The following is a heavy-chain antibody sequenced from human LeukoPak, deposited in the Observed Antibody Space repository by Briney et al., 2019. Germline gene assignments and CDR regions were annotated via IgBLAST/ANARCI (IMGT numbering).Heavy chain of an antibody. Sequence: PGGSLRLSCAASGFTFSSNYMSWVRQAPGKGLEWVSVIYSGGSTYYADSVKGRFTISRHNSKNTLYLQMNSLRAEDTAVYYCASQGIAVAGAFDYWGQGTLVTVSS. D-gene: IGHD6-19*01. CDR1: GFTFSSNY. CDR2: IYSGGST. V-gene: IGHV3-53*04. J-gene: IGHJ4*02. CDR3: ASQGIAVAGAFDY.